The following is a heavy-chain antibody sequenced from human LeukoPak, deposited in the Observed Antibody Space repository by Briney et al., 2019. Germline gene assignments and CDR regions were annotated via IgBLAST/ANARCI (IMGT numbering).Heavy chain of an antibody. D-gene: IGHD1-1*01. CDR2: IYTSGST. Sequence: SETLSLTCTVSGGSISSYYCSWIRQPAGKGLEWIGRIYTSGSTNYNPSLKSRVTMSVDTSKNQFSLKLSSVTAADTAVYYCARDATGTTAPNWFDPWGQGTLVTVSS. V-gene: IGHV4-4*07. CDR3: ARDATGTTAPNWFDP. CDR1: GGSISSYY. J-gene: IGHJ5*02.